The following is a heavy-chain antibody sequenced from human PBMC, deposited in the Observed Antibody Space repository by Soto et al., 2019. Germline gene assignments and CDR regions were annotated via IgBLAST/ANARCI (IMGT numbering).Heavy chain of an antibody. CDR2: IIPLYGTV. CDR1: VGTFNSYG. Sequence: QDHLAQSGAEVKKPGSSVTVACKASVGTFNSYGISWVRQAPGQGLDWMGVIIPLYGTVNYAQKFQGRVSITADKSTSTAYMDLSSLRSDDTAVYYCARVRLIRGVSPSHFGLWGQGTLVTVSS. V-gene: IGHV1-69*06. J-gene: IGHJ4*02. D-gene: IGHD3-10*01. CDR3: ARVRLIRGVSPSHFGL.